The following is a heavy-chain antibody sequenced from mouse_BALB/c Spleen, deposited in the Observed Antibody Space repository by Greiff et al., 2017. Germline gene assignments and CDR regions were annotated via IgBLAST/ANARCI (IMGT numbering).Heavy chain of an antibody. J-gene: IGHJ3*01. CDR3: TRDDYDYPFAY. Sequence: EVKVVESGGGLVKPGGSLKLSCAASGFTFSSYTMSWVRQTPEKRLEWVATISSGGSYTYYPDSVKGRFTISRDNAKNTLYLQMSSLKSEDTAMYYCTRDDYDYPFAYWGQGTLVTVSA. CDR2: ISSGGSYT. D-gene: IGHD2-4*01. V-gene: IGHV5-6-4*01. CDR1: GFTFSSYT.